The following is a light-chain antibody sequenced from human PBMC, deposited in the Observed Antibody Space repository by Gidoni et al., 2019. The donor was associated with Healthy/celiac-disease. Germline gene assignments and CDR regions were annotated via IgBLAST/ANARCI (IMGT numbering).Light chain of an antibody. V-gene: IGKV3-15*01. J-gene: IGKJ4*01. Sequence: EIVMTQSPATLSVSPRERATLSCRASQSVSSNLAWYQQKPGQAPRLLIYGASTRATGIPARFSGSGSGTEVTLTISSLQSEDLAVYYCQQYNNWPPLTFGGGTKVEIK. CDR3: QQYNNWPPLT. CDR2: GAS. CDR1: QSVSSN.